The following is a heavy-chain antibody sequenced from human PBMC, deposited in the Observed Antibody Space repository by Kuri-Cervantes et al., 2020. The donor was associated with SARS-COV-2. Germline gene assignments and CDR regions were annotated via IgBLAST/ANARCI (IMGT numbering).Heavy chain of an antibody. D-gene: IGHD6-13*01. CDR2: ISSSGSYI. Sequence: GESLKISCAASRFTFSTYTMNWVRQAPGKGLEWVSSISSSGSYIHYADSVKGRFTISRDNAKNSLYLQMNSLRAEDTAVYYCARGHSSRPFDYWGQGTLVTVSS. CDR1: RFTFSTYT. CDR3: ARGHSSRPFDY. J-gene: IGHJ4*02. V-gene: IGHV3-21*01.